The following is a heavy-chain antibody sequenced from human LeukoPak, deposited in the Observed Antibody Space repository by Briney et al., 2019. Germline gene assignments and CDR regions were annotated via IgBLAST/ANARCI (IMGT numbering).Heavy chain of an antibody. CDR2: FDPEDGET. CDR1: GYTLTELS. V-gene: IGHV1-24*01. CDR3: ATGIGYDYVKEEYGMDV. D-gene: IGHD3-16*01. Sequence: ASVKVSCKVSGYTLTELSMHWVRQAPGKGLERMGGFDPEDGETIYAQKFQGRVTMTEDTSTDTAYMELSSLRSEDTAVYYCATGIGYDYVKEEYGMDVWGQGTTVTVSS. J-gene: IGHJ6*02.